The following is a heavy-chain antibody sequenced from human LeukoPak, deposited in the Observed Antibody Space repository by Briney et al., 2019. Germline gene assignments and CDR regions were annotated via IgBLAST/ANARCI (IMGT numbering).Heavy chain of an antibody. Sequence: GESLKISCKGSGYTFTTYWIGWVRQIPGKGLEWMGIIYPGDSDTRYSPSFQGQVTLSADRSISTAYLQWSSLKASDTAIYYCARREAVAGTEDFLDYWGQGTLVTVSS. CDR2: IYPGDSDT. D-gene: IGHD6-19*01. V-gene: IGHV5-51*01. CDR1: GYTFTTYW. CDR3: ARREAVAGTEDFLDY. J-gene: IGHJ4*02.